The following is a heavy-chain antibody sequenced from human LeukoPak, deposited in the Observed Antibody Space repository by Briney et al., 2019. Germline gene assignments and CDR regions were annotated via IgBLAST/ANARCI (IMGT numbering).Heavy chain of an antibody. CDR1: GFTFSGYG. J-gene: IGHJ5*02. CDR3: ARDRSGLSGWNGESDP. CDR2: IWFDGKNE. Sequence: GGSLRLSCAASGFTFSGYGMHWVRLAPGKGLEWVADIWFDGKNEHFAASVKGRFTISRDNSKKTMYLQINSLRAEDTAVYYCARDRSGLSGWNGESDPWGQGTLVTVS. D-gene: IGHD6-19*01. V-gene: IGHV3-33*01.